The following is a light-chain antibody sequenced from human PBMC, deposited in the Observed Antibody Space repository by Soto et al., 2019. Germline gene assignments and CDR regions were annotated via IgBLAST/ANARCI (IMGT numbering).Light chain of an antibody. Sequence: QSALTQPPSASGSPGQSVTISCTGTSDDVGGYNYVSWYQQHPGKAPKLMISEVSERPSGVPDRFSGSQSGNTASLTVSGLQAEDEADYYCSSYAGSNNLVFGGGTKLTVL. V-gene: IGLV2-8*01. J-gene: IGLJ3*02. CDR3: SSYAGSNNLV. CDR1: SDDVGGYNY. CDR2: EVS.